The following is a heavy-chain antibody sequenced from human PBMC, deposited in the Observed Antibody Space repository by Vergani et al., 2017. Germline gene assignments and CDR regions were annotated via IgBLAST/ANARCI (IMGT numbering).Heavy chain of an antibody. V-gene: IGHV3-30*01. Sequence: QVQLVESGGGVVQPGRSLRLSCAASGFTFSSYAMHWVRQAPGKGLEWVAVISYDGSNKYYADSVKGRFTISRDNSKNTLYLQMNSLRAEDTAVYYCARVGTTYYDILTGYYPPLYYFDYWGQGTLVTVSS. CDR3: ARVGTTYYDILTGYYPPLYYFDY. J-gene: IGHJ4*02. CDR1: GFTFSSYA. D-gene: IGHD3-9*01. CDR2: ISYDGSNK.